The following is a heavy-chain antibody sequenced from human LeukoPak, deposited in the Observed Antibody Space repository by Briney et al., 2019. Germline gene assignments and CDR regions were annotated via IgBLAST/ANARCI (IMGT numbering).Heavy chain of an antibody. CDR3: ARGGAKWLRLGWFDP. Sequence: SEALSLTCAVSGGSINNYKWWSWIRQSPGKGLEWLGEIFYTGSPNYNPSFKSRITMSVDKSNNQFSLILTSVTVADTAVYYCARGGAKWLRLGWFDPWGQGTLVTVSS. V-gene: IGHV4-4*02. CDR2: IFYTGSP. D-gene: IGHD5-12*01. J-gene: IGHJ5*02. CDR1: GGSINNYKW.